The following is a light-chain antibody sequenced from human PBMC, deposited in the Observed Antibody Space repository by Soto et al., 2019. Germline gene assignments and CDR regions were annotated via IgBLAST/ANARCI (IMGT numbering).Light chain of an antibody. CDR3: QQRGNWPVT. J-gene: IGKJ5*01. V-gene: IGKV3-11*01. CDR1: QSVSSS. CDR2: GAS. Sequence: EIVLTQSPATLSSSPGERATLSCRASQSVSSSLAWYQQKPGQAPRLLIYGASNRAGGIPARFSGSGSGTDFTLTISSLEPEDFAVYYCQQRGNWPVTFGQGTRLEIK.